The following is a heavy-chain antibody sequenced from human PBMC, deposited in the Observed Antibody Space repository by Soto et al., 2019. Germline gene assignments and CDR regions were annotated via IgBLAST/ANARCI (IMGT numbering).Heavy chain of an antibody. V-gene: IGHV3-30*18. D-gene: IGHD1-26*01. J-gene: IGHJ4*02. CDR2: MSYDGSNE. CDR3: AKDGSHNFDY. Sequence: GGSLRLSCAASGFTFSSYWMHWVRQAPGKGLEWVALMSYDGSNEYYADSVKGRFTISRDNSKNTLYLQMNSLRAEDTAVYYCAKDGSHNFDYWGQGTLVTVSS. CDR1: GFTFSSYW.